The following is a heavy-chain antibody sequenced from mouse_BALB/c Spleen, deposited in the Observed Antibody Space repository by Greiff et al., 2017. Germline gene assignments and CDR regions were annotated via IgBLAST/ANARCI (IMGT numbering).Heavy chain of an antibody. CDR3: ARLKDGYYVSSWFAY. CDR1: GYTFSSYW. V-gene: IGHV1-9*01. Sequence: QVQLKESGAELMKPGASVKISCKATGYTFSSYWIEWVKQRPGHGPEWIGEILPGSGSTNYNEKFKGKATFTADTSSNTAYMQLSSLTSEDSAVYYCARLKDGYYVSSWFAYWGQGTLVTVSA. D-gene: IGHD2-3*01. CDR2: ILPGSGST. J-gene: IGHJ3*01.